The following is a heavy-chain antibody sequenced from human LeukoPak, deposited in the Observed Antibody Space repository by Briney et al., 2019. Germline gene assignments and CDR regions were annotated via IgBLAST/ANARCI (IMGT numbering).Heavy chain of an antibody. V-gene: IGHV3-9*01. D-gene: IGHD3-9*01. J-gene: IGHJ4*02. CDR3: AKDSRGTTELTIFWN. Sequence: PGGSLRLSCAASGFTFDDYAMHWVRQAPGKGLEWVSGISWNSGSIGYADSVKGRFTISRDNAKNSLYLQMNSLRAEDTALYYCAKDSRGTTELTIFWNWGQGTLVTVSS. CDR2: ISWNSGSI. CDR1: GFTFDDYA.